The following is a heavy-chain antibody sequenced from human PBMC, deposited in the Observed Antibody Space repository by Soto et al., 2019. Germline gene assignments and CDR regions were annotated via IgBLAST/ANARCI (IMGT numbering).Heavy chain of an antibody. V-gene: IGHV3-7*01. CDR2: IKQDGSEK. CDR1: GFTFSSYW. Sequence: GGSLRLSCAASGFTFSSYWMSWVRQAPGKGLEWVANIKQDGSEKYYVDSVKGRFTISRDNAKNSLYLQMNSLRAEDTAVYYCARGAPGLKLLYYYYMDVWGKGTTVTVSS. CDR3: ARGAPGLKLLYYYYMDV. D-gene: IGHD2-15*01. J-gene: IGHJ6*03.